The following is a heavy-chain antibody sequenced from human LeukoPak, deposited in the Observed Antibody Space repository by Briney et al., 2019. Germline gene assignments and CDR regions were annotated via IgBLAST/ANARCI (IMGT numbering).Heavy chain of an antibody. CDR3: ARDPGRQPPWFGEFDDY. CDR2: INHSGST. D-gene: IGHD3-10*01. J-gene: IGHJ4*02. Sequence: PGGSLRLSCAASGFTFSSYSMNWVRQAPGKGLEWIGEINHSGSTNYNPSLKSRVTISVDTSKNQFSLKLSSVTAADTAVYYCARDPGRQPPWFGEFDDYWGQGTLVTVSS. CDR1: GFTFSSYS. V-gene: IGHV4-34*01.